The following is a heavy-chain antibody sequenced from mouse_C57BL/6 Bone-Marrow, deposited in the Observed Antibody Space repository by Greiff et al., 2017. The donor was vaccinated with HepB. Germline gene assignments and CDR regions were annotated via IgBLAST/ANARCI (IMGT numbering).Heavy chain of an antibody. CDR1: GYSITSGYY. CDR2: ISYDGSN. D-gene: IGHD1-1*01. J-gene: IGHJ1*03. CDR3: ASSTVVATYWYFDV. Sequence: VQLQHSGPGLVKPSQSLSLTCSVTGYSITSGYYWNWIRQFPGNKLEWMGYISYDGSNNYNPSLKNRISITRDTSKNQFFLKLNSVTTEDTATYYCASSTVVATYWYFDVWGTGTTVTVSS. V-gene: IGHV3-6*01.